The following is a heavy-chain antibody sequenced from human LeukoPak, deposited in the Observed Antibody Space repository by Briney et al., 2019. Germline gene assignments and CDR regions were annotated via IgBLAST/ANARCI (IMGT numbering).Heavy chain of an antibody. CDR2: IKGDGTKM. CDR1: GSTFSEYW. V-gene: IGHV3-7*01. Sequence: GGSLRLSCGASGSTFSEYWMTWVRQAPGRGPEWVANIKGDGTKMYYVDSVKGRFTISRDNDKNSLYLQMNNLRVEDTAVYHCARDGSCFDFWGQGALVTVSS. CDR3: ARDGSCFDF. D-gene: IGHD6-19*01. J-gene: IGHJ4*02.